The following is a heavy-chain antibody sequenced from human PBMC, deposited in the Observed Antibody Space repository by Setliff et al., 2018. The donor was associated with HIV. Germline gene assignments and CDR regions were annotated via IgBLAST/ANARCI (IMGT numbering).Heavy chain of an antibody. CDR1: GGAIDGSKEA. V-gene: IGHV4-39*02. CDR3: ARDLQVRRNFDWFKNHDDAFDI. J-gene: IGHJ3*02. D-gene: IGHD3-9*01. Sequence: SETLSLTCSVSGGAIDGSKEAWGWIRQSPARGLEWIGSFFHNFITSYNPSLESRVTISVDTSKNQFTLRMTSVTAADTAVYYCARDLQVRRNFDWFKNHDDAFDIWGQGTMVTVSS. CDR2: FFHNFIT.